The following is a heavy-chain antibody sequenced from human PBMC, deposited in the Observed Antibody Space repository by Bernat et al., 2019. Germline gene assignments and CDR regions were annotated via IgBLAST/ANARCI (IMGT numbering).Heavy chain of an antibody. Sequence: QVQLVESGAEVRKPGASVMLSCKASGYTFNDYGASWVRQAPGQGLEWMEWISAYNGDTKYAQKFQGRVTLTTDTSTNTAYMELTSLRSDDTALYYCARDGSKYCSSTSCYSAYYYYGMDVWGQGTTVTVSS. CDR2: ISAYNGDT. V-gene: IGHV1-18*01. D-gene: IGHD2-2*02. CDR3: ARDGSKYCSSTSCYSAYYYYGMDV. J-gene: IGHJ6*02. CDR1: GYTFNDYG.